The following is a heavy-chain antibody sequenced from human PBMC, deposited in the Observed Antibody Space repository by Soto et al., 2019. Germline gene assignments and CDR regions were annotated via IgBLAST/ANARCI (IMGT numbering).Heavy chain of an antibody. J-gene: IGHJ3*02. CDR2: IDYSGST. CDR1: GGSISSGGYY. Sequence: QVQLQESGPGLVKPSQTLSLTCTVSGGSISSGGYYWSWIRQHPGKGLEWIGYIDYSGSTYYNPSLKSRVTISVDTSKNQFSLKLRSVTAADTAVYYCARANPLRFLEWLSATEGDAFDIWGQGTMVTVSS. D-gene: IGHD3-3*01. V-gene: IGHV4-31*03. CDR3: ARANPLRFLEWLSATEGDAFDI.